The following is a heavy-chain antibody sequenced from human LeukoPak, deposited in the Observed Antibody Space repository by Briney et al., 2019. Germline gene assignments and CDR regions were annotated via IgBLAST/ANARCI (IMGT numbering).Heavy chain of an antibody. V-gene: IGHV3-23*01. Sequence: PGGSLRLSCAASGFTFSSYAMSWVRQAPGKGLEWVSAISGSGGSTYYADSVKGRFTISRDNSENTLYLQMNSLRAEDTAVYYCAKTRSSWQINCFDYWGQGTLVTVSS. CDR2: ISGSGGST. CDR3: AKTRSSWQINCFDY. J-gene: IGHJ4*02. D-gene: IGHD6-13*01. CDR1: GFTFSSYA.